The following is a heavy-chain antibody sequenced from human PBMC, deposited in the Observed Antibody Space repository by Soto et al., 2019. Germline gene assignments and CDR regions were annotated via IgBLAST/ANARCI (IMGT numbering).Heavy chain of an antibody. CDR1: GLTFRSYG. D-gene: IGHD6-13*01. Sequence: QVQLVESGGGVVQPGRSLRLSCAASGLTFRSYGMHWVRQAPCKGLEWVAVIWYDGSNKYYADSVKGRLTISRENSRNSVYLQMSSLRAEDTAVYYCARDRVLGGGQQLVRLAYWGQGTLVTVSS. V-gene: IGHV3-33*01. CDR2: IWYDGSNK. J-gene: IGHJ4*02. CDR3: ARDRVLGGGQQLVRLAY.